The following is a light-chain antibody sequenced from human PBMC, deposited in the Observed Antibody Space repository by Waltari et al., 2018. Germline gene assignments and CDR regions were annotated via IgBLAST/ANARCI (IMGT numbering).Light chain of an antibody. CDR3: FSYADGRSLV. Sequence: SPGQSITISCTGSSTDLGSSTLVSWYQHHPDKAPKLLIYEGTERPSGISHCFSGSKSGNTASLTISTLQAEDEADYYCFSYADGRSLVFGGGTKLTVL. V-gene: IGLV2-23*01. J-gene: IGLJ2*01. CDR1: STDLGSSTL. CDR2: EGT.